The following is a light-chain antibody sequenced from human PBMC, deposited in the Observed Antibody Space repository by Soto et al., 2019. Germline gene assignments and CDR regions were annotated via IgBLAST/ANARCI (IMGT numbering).Light chain of an antibody. V-gene: IGKV3-20*01. J-gene: IGKJ2*01. CDR3: RQYGSSPSYT. Sequence: EIVLTQSPGTLSLSPGERATLSCRASQSVSSSSYLAWYQQKPGQAPRLLIYGASSRATGIPDRFSGSGSATDLTLTISRLEPEDFAVYYCRQYGSSPSYTFGQGTKRAIK. CDR1: QSVSSSSY. CDR2: GAS.